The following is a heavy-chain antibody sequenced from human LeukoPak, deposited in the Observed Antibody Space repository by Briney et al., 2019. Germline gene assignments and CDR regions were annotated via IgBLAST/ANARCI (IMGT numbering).Heavy chain of an antibody. V-gene: IGHV4-61*02. D-gene: IGHD2-8*01. CDR1: GGSISSGGYY. CDR2: IYASGST. Sequence: PSETLSLTCNVSGGSISSGGYYWRWIRQPAGKGLEWIGRIYASGSTEYNPSLKGRVTISVDTSKNQFSLKLSSVTAADTAVYYCARGYCTNAVCSLGPTQAWGQGTLVTVSS. CDR3: ARGYCTNAVCSLGPTQA. J-gene: IGHJ4*02.